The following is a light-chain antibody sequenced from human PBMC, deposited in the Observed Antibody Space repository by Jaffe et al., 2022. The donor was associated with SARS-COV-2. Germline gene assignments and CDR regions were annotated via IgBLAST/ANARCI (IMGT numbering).Light chain of an antibody. CDR3: QQSYISPYT. J-gene: IGKJ2*01. V-gene: IGKV1-39*01. CDR2: GAT. Sequence: DIQMTQSPSSLSASVGDRVTITCRASQSISSYLNWYQQKPGKAPNLLISGATSLRSGVPSRFSGSGSGADFTLTISSLQPEDFATYYCQQSYISPYTFGQGTKLEIK. CDR1: QSISSY.